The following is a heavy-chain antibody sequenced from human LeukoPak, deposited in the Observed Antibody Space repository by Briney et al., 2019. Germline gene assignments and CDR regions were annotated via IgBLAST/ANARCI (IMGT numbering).Heavy chain of an antibody. CDR1: GFSISSGYY. CDR2: IYHSGST. Sequence: SETLSLTCTFSGFSISSGYYWGWIRQPPGKGLEWIGNIYHSGSTYSNPSLKSRVTISVDTSKNQFSLRLISVTAADTAVYYCARAPSLTHFDYWGQGTLVTVSS. CDR3: ARAPSLTHFDY. V-gene: IGHV4-38-2*02. J-gene: IGHJ4*02. D-gene: IGHD1-14*01.